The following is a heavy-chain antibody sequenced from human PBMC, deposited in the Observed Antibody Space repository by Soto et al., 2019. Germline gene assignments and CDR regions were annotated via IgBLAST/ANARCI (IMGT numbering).Heavy chain of an antibody. Sequence: GGSLRLSCAACGFTFSNHWMTWVHQAPGEGLEWVASVKQDGSEIYYGDSVKGRFTISRDNAKNSLFLQLNSLRAEDTAMYYCARDPGISSGWYYFDYWGQGTLVTISS. CDR3: ARDPGISSGWYYFDY. V-gene: IGHV3-7*05. D-gene: IGHD6-19*01. CDR1: GFTFSNHW. CDR2: VKQDGSEI. J-gene: IGHJ4*02.